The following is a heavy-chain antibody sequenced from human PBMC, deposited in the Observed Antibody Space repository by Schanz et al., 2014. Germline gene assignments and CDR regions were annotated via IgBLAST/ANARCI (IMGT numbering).Heavy chain of an antibody. J-gene: IGHJ4*02. Sequence: QVQLVESGGGVVQPGRSLRLSCAASGFTFSSYAMHWVRQAPGKGLEWVAVISYDGRNKYYADSVEGRFTISRDNAKNSLYLQMNSLRAEDTAVYYCARGTDWNLHYWGQGALVTVSS. CDR1: GFTFSSYA. CDR3: ARGTDWNLHY. V-gene: IGHV3-30-3*01. CDR2: ISYDGRNK. D-gene: IGHD1-1*01.